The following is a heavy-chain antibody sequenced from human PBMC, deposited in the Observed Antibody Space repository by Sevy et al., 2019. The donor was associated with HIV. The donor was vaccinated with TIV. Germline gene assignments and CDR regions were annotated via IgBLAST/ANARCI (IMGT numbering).Heavy chain of an antibody. V-gene: IGHV3-43D*03. CDR3: AKEAGQDYYDSSGYYPSGYFDY. CDR2: ISWDGGRT. Sequence: GGSLRLSCAASGFTFDDYAMHWVRQAPGQGLEWVSLISWDGGRTYYADSVMGRFTVSRENSKNSLYLQMISLRAEDTALYYCAKEAGQDYYDSSGYYPSGYFDYWGQGTLVTVSS. CDR1: GFTFDDYA. D-gene: IGHD3-22*01. J-gene: IGHJ4*02.